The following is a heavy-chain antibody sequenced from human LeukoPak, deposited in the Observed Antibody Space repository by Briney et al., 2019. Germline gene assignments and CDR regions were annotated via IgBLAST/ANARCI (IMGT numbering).Heavy chain of an antibody. D-gene: IGHD5-24*01. Sequence: GGSLRLSCAASGFTFSNAWMSWVRQAPGKGLEWVGRIKSKTDGGTTDYAAPVKGRFTISRDDSKSIAYLQMNSLKTEDTAVYYCTRVGDGYNYPDYWGQGTLVTVSS. CDR3: TRVGDGYNYPDY. V-gene: IGHV3-15*01. CDR2: IKSKTDGGTT. J-gene: IGHJ4*02. CDR1: GFTFSNAW.